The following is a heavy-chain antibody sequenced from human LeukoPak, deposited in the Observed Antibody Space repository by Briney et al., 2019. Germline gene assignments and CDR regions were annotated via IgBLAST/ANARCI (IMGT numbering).Heavy chain of an antibody. CDR3: ARAGYTISSYRFDY. D-gene: IGHD3-16*02. V-gene: IGHV4-4*07. CDR2: IYTTGMT. CDR1: SGSINSYW. Sequence: SETLSLTCSVSSGSINSYWWSWIRQPAGKGLEFIGRIYTTGMTNYNPSLKSRVSMSVDTSKNQFSLELRPVTAADTAVYFCARAGYTISSYRFDYWGQGALVTVSS. J-gene: IGHJ4*02.